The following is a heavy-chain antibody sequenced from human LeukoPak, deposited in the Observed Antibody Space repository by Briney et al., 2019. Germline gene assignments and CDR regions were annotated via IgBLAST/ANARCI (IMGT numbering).Heavy chain of an antibody. J-gene: IGHJ4*02. CDR3: ARVETYYYGSGSYYPRGYFDY. Sequence: ASVKVACKASGHTFTGYYMHWVRQAPGQGLEWMGWINPNSGGTNYAQKFQGRVTMTRDTSISTAYMELSRLRSDDTAVYYCARVETYYYGSGSYYPRGYFDYWGQGTLVTVSS. CDR2: INPNSGGT. V-gene: IGHV1-2*02. D-gene: IGHD3-10*01. CDR1: GHTFTGYY.